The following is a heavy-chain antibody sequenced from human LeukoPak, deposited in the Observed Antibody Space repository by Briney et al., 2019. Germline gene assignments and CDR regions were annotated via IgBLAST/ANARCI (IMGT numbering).Heavy chain of an antibody. CDR2: IDPDGSNT. V-gene: IGHV3-74*01. CDR1: GFTFSSYW. CDR3: VRSHYFASSGYYYDY. J-gene: IGHJ4*02. D-gene: IGHD3-22*01. Sequence: GGSLRLSCAASGFTFSSYWMHWVRQAPGKGLVWVSRIDPDGSNTNYADSVKGRFTISRDNAKNTVDLQMISLRDEDTSVYYCVRSHYFASSGYYYDYWGQGTLVTVSS.